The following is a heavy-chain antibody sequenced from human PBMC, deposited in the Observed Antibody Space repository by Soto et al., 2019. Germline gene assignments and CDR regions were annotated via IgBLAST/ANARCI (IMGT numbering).Heavy chain of an antibody. Sequence: QVQLVESGGGVVQPGRSLRLSCAASGFTFSSYGMDWVRQAPGRGLEWVAVISYDGSNKYYADSVKGRFTISRDNSKNMLLLLMNSLRAEDTAVYCCAKDHRRWLVLYPDYWGQGTPVTVSS. V-gene: IGHV3-30*18. D-gene: IGHD6-19*01. CDR3: AKDHRRWLVLYPDY. CDR2: ISYDGSNK. J-gene: IGHJ4*02. CDR1: GFTFSSYG.